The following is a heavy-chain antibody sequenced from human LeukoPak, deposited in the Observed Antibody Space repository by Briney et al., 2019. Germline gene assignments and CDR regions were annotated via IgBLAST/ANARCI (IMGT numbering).Heavy chain of an antibody. CDR3: ARSELLWFGKVNSGFDF. V-gene: IGHV4-59*01. J-gene: IGHJ4*02. CDR1: GGSISTYY. Sequence: SETLSLTRTVSGGSISTYYWSWIRQPPGKGLEWIGYVYYSGSTNYNPSLMSRVTISVDTSENQFSLKLSSVTAADTAMYYCARSELLWFGKVNSGFDFWGQGTLVTVSS. D-gene: IGHD3-10*01. CDR2: VYYSGST.